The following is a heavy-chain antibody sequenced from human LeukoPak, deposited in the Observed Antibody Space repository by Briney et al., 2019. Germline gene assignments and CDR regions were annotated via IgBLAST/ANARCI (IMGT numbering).Heavy chain of an antibody. J-gene: IGHJ4*02. V-gene: IGHV4-39*07. Sequence: SETLSLTCTVSGGSVSSGSYYWSWIRQPPGKGLEWIGEINHSGSTNYNPSLKSRVTISVDTSKNQFSLKLSSVTAADTAVYYCARGYSSSWPNDYWGQGTLVTVSS. D-gene: IGHD6-13*01. CDR1: GGSVSSGSYY. CDR2: INHSGST. CDR3: ARGYSSSWPNDY.